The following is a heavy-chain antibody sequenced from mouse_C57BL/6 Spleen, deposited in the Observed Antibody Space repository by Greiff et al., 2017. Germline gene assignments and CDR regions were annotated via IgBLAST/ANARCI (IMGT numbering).Heavy chain of an antibody. CDR2: ILPGSGST. CDR3: ARVRKTYYSNPYYFDY. CDR1: GYTFTGYW. Sequence: QVQLKQSGAELMKPGASVKLSCKATGYTFTGYWIAWVKQRPGHGLEWIGEILPGSGSTNYNEKFKGKATFTADTSSNTAYMQLSSLTTEDSAIYYWARVRKTYYSNPYYFDYWGQGTTLTVSS. D-gene: IGHD2-5*01. J-gene: IGHJ2*01. V-gene: IGHV1-9*01.